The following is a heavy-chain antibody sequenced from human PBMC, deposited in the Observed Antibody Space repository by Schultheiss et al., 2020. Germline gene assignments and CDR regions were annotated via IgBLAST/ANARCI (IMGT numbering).Heavy chain of an antibody. Sequence: GGSLRLSCAASGFTFSSYGMHWVRQAPGKGLEWVAVISYDGSNKFYADSVKGRFTISRDNSGNTLYLQMNSLRAEDTAVYYCAKRVWGMTAVSTGLDVWGQGTTVTVS. CDR1: GFTFSSYG. CDR2: ISYDGSNK. CDR3: AKRVWGMTAVSTGLDV. D-gene: IGHD4-11*01. J-gene: IGHJ6*02. V-gene: IGHV3-30*18.